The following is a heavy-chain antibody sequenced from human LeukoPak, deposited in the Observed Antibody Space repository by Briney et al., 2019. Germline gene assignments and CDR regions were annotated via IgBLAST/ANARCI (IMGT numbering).Heavy chain of an antibody. D-gene: IGHD3-10*01. V-gene: IGHV1-2*02. CDR2: INPNSGGT. CDR3: ATSGGKLSPRSFDY. J-gene: IGHJ4*02. Sequence: GASVKVSCKASGYTFTGYYKHWVRQAPGQGLEWMGWINPNSGGTYYAQKFQGRVTMTRDTSISTAYMELSRLRSDDTAVNYCATSGGKLSPRSFDYWGQGTLVTVPS. CDR1: GYTFTGYY.